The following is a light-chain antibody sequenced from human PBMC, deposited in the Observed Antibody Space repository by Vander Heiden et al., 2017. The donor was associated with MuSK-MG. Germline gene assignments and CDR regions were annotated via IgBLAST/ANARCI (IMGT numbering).Light chain of an antibody. Sequence: QSVLPQQPSSSETPWPRVTISCSGSSSNIGSNTVNWYQQLPGTAPKLLIYSNNQRPSGVPDRFSGAKSGTSASLAISGLQSEEEADYYCAAWDDSLNGPVFGTGTKVTVL. J-gene: IGLJ1*01. CDR3: AAWDDSLNGPV. CDR1: SSNIGSNT. CDR2: SNN. V-gene: IGLV1-44*01.